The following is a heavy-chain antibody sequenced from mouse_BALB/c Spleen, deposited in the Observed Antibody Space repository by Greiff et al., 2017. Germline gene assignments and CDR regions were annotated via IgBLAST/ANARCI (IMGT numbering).Heavy chain of an antibody. CDR2: ISSGGST. J-gene: IGHJ4*01. Sequence: DVMLVESGGGLVKPGGSLKLSCAASGFTFSSYAMSWVRQTPEKRLEWVASISSGGSTYYPDSVKGRFTISRDNARNILYLQMSSLRSEDTAMYYCARPTVYAMDYWGQGTSVTVSS. CDR3: ARPTVYAMDY. V-gene: IGHV5-6-5*01. D-gene: IGHD1-1*01. CDR1: GFTFSSYA.